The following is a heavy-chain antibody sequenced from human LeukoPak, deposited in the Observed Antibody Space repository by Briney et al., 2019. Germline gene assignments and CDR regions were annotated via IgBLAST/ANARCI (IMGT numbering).Heavy chain of an antibody. CDR1: GFTFTGYY. CDR2: INPNSGGT. D-gene: IGHD2-15*01. J-gene: IGHJ5*02. V-gene: IGHV1-2*02. CDR3: ARDFRYCSGGGCYGGFDP. Sequence: ASVKVSCKASGFTFTGYYIHWVRQAPGQGLEWMGWINPNSGGTKYAEKFQGRVTMTRDTSITTAYMELNRLRSDDTAVYYCARDFRYCSGGGCYGGFDPWGQGTLVTVSS.